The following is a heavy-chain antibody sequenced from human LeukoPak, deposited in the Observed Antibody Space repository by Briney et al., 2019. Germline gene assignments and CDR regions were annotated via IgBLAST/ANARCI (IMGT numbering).Heavy chain of an antibody. CDR2: SYTSGST. V-gene: IGHV4-4*07. Sequence: SETLSLTCTVSGGSISSYYWSWIRQPAGKGLEWMGRSYTSGSTNYNPSLKSRVTMSVDTSKNQFAFKLRSVTAADTAVYYCARGRITMVWGVTIRKGPPEDYYYMDVRGKGTTVTASS. CDR3: ARGRITMVWGVTIRKGPPEDYYYMDV. J-gene: IGHJ6*03. CDR1: GGSISSYY. D-gene: IGHD3-10*01.